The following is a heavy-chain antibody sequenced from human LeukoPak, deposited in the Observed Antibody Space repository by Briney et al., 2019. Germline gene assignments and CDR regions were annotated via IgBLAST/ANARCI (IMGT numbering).Heavy chain of an antibody. CDR1: GYPFTDYW. Sequence: GESLKISCKSSGYPFTDYWIAWVRQMPGKGLEWMGIIYPGDSDTRYSPSFQGQVTISADKSISTAYLQWSSLKASDTAMYYCARRSDYYGSGESYYYYGMDVWGQGTTVTVSS. J-gene: IGHJ6*02. CDR3: ARRSDYYGSGESYYYYGMDV. D-gene: IGHD3-10*01. CDR2: IYPGDSDT. V-gene: IGHV5-51*01.